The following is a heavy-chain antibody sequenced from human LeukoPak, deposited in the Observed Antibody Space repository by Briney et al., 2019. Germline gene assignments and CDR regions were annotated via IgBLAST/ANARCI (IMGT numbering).Heavy chain of an antibody. D-gene: IGHD3-22*01. CDR3: ARVEENSGYSHIY. Sequence: GASVKVSCKASGGTFSSYAISWVRQAPGQGLEWMGWMNPNSGNTGYPQKFQGRVTMTRSTLISTAYMELSSLRSEDTAVYYCARVEENSGYSHIYWGQGSLVTVSS. CDR2: MNPNSGNT. CDR1: GGTFSSYA. J-gene: IGHJ4*02. V-gene: IGHV1-8*02.